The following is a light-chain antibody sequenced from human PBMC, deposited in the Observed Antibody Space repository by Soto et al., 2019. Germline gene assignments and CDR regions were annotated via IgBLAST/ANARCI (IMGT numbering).Light chain of an antibody. Sequence: DIQMTQSPSALSASVGDRVTITCQASQDISDVLSWYQQQPGKAPKVLLYDASKLQTGVPSRFSGHGSGKHFTFTISSLQPDDSGTYYCQQFYDLPITFGQGTRLEIK. CDR1: QDISDV. CDR2: DAS. CDR3: QQFYDLPIT. J-gene: IGKJ5*01. V-gene: IGKV1-33*01.